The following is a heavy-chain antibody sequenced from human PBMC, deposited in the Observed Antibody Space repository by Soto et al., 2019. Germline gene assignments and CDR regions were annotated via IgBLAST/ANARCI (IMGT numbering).Heavy chain of an antibody. CDR2: ISSSSSTI. D-gene: IGHD4-17*01. J-gene: IGHJ5*02. V-gene: IGHV3-48*02. CDR1: GFTFSSYS. CDR3: ARDLGRPGRVTTLVPYNWFDP. Sequence: EVQLVESGGGLVQPGGSLRLSCAASGFTFSSYSMNWVRQAPGKGLEWVSYISSSSSTIYYADSVKGRFTISRDNAKNSLYLQMNSLRDEDTAVYYCARDLGRPGRVTTLVPYNWFDPWGQGTLVTVSS.